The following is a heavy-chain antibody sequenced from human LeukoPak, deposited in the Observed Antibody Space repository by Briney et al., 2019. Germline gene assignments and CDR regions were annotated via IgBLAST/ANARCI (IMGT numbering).Heavy chain of an antibody. Sequence: GGSLRLSCAASGFTFGSYAMSWVRQASGKGLEWVSSISSSSSYIYYADSVKGRFTISRDNAKNSLYLQMNSLRAEDTAVYYCARGRRRLQPLLSDAFDIWGQGTMVTVSS. D-gene: IGHD2-21*02. CDR1: GFTFGSYA. CDR3: ARGRRRLQPLLSDAFDI. CDR2: ISSSSSYI. J-gene: IGHJ3*02. V-gene: IGHV3-21*01.